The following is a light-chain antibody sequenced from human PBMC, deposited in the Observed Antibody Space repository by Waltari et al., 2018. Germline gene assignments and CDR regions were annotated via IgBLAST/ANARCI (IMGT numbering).Light chain of an antibody. Sequence: DIVMSQSPLSLPVTPGEPASISCRSSQSLLHSNGYNYLDWYLQKPGQSPQLLIYLGSNQASGVPDRFSVSGSGTDFTLKISRVDAEDVGIYYCMQALQTPYTFGQGTKLET. V-gene: IGKV2-28*01. CDR1: QSLLHSNGYNY. CDR2: LGS. CDR3: MQALQTPYT. J-gene: IGKJ2*01.